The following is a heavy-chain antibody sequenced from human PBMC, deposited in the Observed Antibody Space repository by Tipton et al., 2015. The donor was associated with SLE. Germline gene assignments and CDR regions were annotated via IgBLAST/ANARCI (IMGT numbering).Heavy chain of an antibody. D-gene: IGHD3-22*01. CDR3: AREPKGYYDSSGLYYFDY. V-gene: IGHV4-34*01. Sequence: TLSLTCAVYGGSFSGYYWSWIRQPPGKGLEWMGEINHSGSTNYNPSLKSRVTISVDTSKNQFSLKLSSVTAADTAVYYCAREPKGYYDSSGLYYFDYWGQGTLVTVSS. CDR2: INHSGST. CDR1: GGSFSGYY. J-gene: IGHJ4*02.